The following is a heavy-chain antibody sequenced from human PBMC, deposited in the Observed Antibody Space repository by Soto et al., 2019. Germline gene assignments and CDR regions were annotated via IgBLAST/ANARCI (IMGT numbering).Heavy chain of an antibody. V-gene: IGHV1-8*01. Sequence: GASVKVSCKASGYTFTSYDINWVRQAPGQGLEWMGWMNPNSGNTGYAQKFQGRVTITANNSTSTAYMELSSLRSEDTAVYYCAIRGYSYGYRHYYGMDVWGQGTTVTVSS. CDR2: MNPNSGNT. D-gene: IGHD5-18*01. CDR3: AIRGYSYGYRHYYGMDV. J-gene: IGHJ6*02. CDR1: GYTFTSYD.